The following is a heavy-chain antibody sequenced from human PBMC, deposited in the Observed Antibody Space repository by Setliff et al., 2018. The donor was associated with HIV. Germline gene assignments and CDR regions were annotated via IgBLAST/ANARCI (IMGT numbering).Heavy chain of an antibody. CDR3: ARAPPGIQNDAFDV. J-gene: IGHJ3*01. V-gene: IGHV4-61*09. CDR2: IYTNGYT. CDR1: GGSISSDNYY. Sequence: SETLSLTCTVSGGSISSDNYYWTWIRQSAGKGLEWIGHIYTNGYTNYNPSLKSRVTISFDTSQNQFSLKLSSVTAADTAVFYCARAPPGIQNDAFDVWGQGTMVTVSS.